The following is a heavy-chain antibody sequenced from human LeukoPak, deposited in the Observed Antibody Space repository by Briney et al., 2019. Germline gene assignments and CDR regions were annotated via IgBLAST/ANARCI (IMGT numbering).Heavy chain of an antibody. J-gene: IGHJ4*02. D-gene: IGHD7-27*01. CDR1: GYTFTSYD. CDR3: ARTPPNWGADY. CDR2: MCPNSGNT. Sequence: ASVKVSCKASGYTFTSYDINWVRQATGQGLEWMGWMCPNSGNTGYAQKFQGRVTMTRDTSIGTAYLELSSLKSEDTAVYYCARTPPNWGADYWGQGTLVTVSS. V-gene: IGHV1-8*01.